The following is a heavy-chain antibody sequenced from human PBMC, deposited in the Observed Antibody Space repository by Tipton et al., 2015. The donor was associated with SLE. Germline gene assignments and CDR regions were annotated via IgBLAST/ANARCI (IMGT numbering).Heavy chain of an antibody. CDR3: ARAVQGSWFDY. J-gene: IGHJ4*02. CDR1: GGSFSGYY. D-gene: IGHD6-13*01. CDR2: IYYSGST. V-gene: IGHV4-59*01. Sequence: TLSLTCAVYGGSFSGYYWSWIRQPPGKGLDWIGYIYYSGSTNYNPSLKSRVTITVDMSKNQFSLKLSSVTAADTAVYYCARAVQGSWFDYWGQGTLVTVSS.